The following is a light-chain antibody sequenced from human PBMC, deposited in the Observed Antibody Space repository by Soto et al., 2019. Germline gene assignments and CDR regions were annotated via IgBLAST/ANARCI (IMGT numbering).Light chain of an antibody. CDR1: QSVSSY. CDR2: GAS. J-gene: IGKJ5*01. CDR3: QHRNA. Sequence: EIVLTQSPGTLSLSPGERATLSCRASQSVSSYLAWYQQKPGQAPRLLIYGASSRAPGIPDRFSGSGSGTDFTLTISSLEPEDFAVFYCQHRNAFGQGTRLEI. V-gene: IGKV3-11*01.